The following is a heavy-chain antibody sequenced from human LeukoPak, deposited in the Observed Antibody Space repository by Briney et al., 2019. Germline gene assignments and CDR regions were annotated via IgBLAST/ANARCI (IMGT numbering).Heavy chain of an antibody. Sequence: ASVKVSCKASGYTFTGYYMHWVRQAPGQGLEWMGWINPNSGGTNYAQKFQGRVTMTRDTSISTAYMELSRLGSDDTAVYYCARGYCSGGSCYWVFDYWGQGTLVTVSS. V-gene: IGHV1-2*02. D-gene: IGHD2-15*01. J-gene: IGHJ4*02. CDR1: GYTFTGYY. CDR3: ARGYCSGGSCYWVFDY. CDR2: INPNSGGT.